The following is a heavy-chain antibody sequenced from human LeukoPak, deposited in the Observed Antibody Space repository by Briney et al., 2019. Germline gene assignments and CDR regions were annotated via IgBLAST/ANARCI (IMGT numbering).Heavy chain of an antibody. D-gene: IGHD3-22*01. J-gene: IGHJ6*03. Sequence: AASVKVSCKASGYTFTSYGISWVRQAPGQGLEWMGWISAYNGNTNYAQKLQGRVTMTTDTSTSTAYMELRSLRSEDTAVYYCARDYYDSSGYYYSAYYYYYMDVWGKGTTVTVSS. CDR3: ARDYYDSSGYYYSAYYYYYMDV. V-gene: IGHV1-18*01. CDR2: ISAYNGNT. CDR1: GYTFTSYG.